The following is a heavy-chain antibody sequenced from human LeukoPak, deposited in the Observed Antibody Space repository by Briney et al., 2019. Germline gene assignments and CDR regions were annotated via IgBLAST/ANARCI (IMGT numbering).Heavy chain of an antibody. V-gene: IGHV3-30*04. CDR2: ISYDGSNK. D-gene: IGHD3-22*01. CDR3: ARAGNRDYDSPPKEDY. J-gene: IGHJ4*02. CDR1: GFTLSNFA. Sequence: GGSLRLSCAASGFTLSNFAMHWVRQAPGKGLEWVAVISYDGSNKYYADSVKGRFTISRDNAKNSLYLQMNSLRAEDTAVYYCARAGNRDYDSPPKEDYWGQGTLVTVSS.